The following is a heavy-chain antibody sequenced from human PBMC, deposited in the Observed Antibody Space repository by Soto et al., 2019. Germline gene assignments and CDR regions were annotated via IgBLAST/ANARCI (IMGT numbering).Heavy chain of an antibody. Sequence: QVQLQESGPGLVKPSQTLSLTCTVSGGSISSGTYYWSWIRQHPGKGLEWIGYIYYSGSTYYNPSLKSRVPKSPDTXKNQFSLNLGSVTAADTAVYYCARGRGSYYNHFDYWGQGTLVTVSS. CDR1: GGSISSGTYY. V-gene: IGHV4-31*03. CDR2: IYYSGST. CDR3: ARGRGSYYNHFDY. J-gene: IGHJ4*02. D-gene: IGHD3-10*01.